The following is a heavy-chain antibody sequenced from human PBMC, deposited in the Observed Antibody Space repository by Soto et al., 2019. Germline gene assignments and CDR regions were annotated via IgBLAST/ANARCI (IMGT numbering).Heavy chain of an antibody. CDR3: TKSRLLDYYAYEL. V-gene: IGHV3-23*01. CDR1: GFTFSHYG. D-gene: IGHD3-3*01. Sequence: PGGSLRLSCAASGFTFSHYGMTWVRQAPGKGLEWVSGISDRAVTYYVDSVKGRFTISRDNSRNTLYLQMNGLRVEDTAVYYCTKSRLLDYYAYELWGQGTMVTVSS. J-gene: IGHJ3*01. CDR2: ISDRAVT.